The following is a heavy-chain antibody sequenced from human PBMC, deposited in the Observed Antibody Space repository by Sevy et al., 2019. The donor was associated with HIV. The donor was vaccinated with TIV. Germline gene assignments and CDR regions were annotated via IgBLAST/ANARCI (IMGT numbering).Heavy chain of an antibody. D-gene: IGHD3-16*01. Sequence: GGSLRLSCAASGFTFSSNGMHWVRQAPGKGLEWVAFISYDGSKKYYTDSVKGRFTISRDNSKNTVYLQMNSLRAEDTAVYSCAKLRSAFGPLDDWGQGTLVTVSS. J-gene: IGHJ4*02. CDR3: AKLRSAFGPLDD. CDR1: GFTFSSNG. V-gene: IGHV3-30*18. CDR2: ISYDGSKK.